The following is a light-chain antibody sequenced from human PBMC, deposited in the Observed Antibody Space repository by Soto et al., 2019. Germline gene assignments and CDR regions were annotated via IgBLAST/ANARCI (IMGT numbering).Light chain of an antibody. V-gene: IGLV1-47*01. CDR3: AAWDDTLSGLV. Sequence: QSVLTQPPSASGTPGQRVAISCSGSSSNIGSNFVYWYQQFPGTVPKLLIYRNDQWPSGVPDRFSGSKSGTSASLAISGLRSEDEADYYCAAWDDTLSGLVFGGGTKLTVL. CDR1: SSNIGSNF. CDR2: RND. J-gene: IGLJ2*01.